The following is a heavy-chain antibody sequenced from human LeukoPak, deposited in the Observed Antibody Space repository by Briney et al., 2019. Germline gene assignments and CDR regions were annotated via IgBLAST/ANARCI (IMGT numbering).Heavy chain of an antibody. J-gene: IGHJ3*02. CDR1: GYTFTDYY. V-gene: IGHV1-45*02. CDR3: ARSMVGATTVAFDI. D-gene: IGHD1-26*01. CDR2: ITPFNGNT. Sequence: EASVKVSCKASGYTFTDYYMHWVRQAPGQALEWMGWITPFNGNTNYAQKFQDRDTITRDRSMSTAYMELSSLRSEDTAMYYCARSMVGATTVAFDIWGQGTMVTVSS.